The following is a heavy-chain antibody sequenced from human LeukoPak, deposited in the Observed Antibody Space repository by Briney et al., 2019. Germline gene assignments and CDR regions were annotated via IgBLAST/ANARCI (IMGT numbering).Heavy chain of an antibody. Sequence: SETLSLTCTVSGGSISSGGYYWSWIRQHPGKGLEWVGYIYYSGSTYYNPSLKSRVTISVDTSKNQFSLKLSSVTAADTAVYYCARAIPNYYASGTYFDYWGQGTLVTVSS. CDR3: ARAIPNYYASGTYFDY. J-gene: IGHJ4*02. CDR2: IYYSGST. V-gene: IGHV4-31*03. D-gene: IGHD3-10*01. CDR1: GGSISSGGYY.